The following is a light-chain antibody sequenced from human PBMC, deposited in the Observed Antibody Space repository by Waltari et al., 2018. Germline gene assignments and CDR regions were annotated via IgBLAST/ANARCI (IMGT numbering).Light chain of an antibody. CDR2: LAF. Sequence: DIVMTQSPLSLPVTPGEPASISCRSSQSLLHRNGYTSLDWYLQKPGQSPQLLIYLAFNRASGVPDRFSGSGSGTDFTLKSSRVEAGDVGVYYCMQTLQAPVTFGQGTKVEIK. CDR3: MQTLQAPVT. V-gene: IGKV2-28*01. J-gene: IGKJ1*01. CDR1: QSLLHRNGYTS.